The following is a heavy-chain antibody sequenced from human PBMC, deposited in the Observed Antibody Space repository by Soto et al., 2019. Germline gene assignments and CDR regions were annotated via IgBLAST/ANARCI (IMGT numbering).Heavy chain of an antibody. CDR1: GFTFSSYS. J-gene: IGHJ6*03. CDR3: ARDRGDSNYYYYYYMDV. V-gene: IGHV3-48*01. D-gene: IGHD4-4*01. Sequence: EVQLVESGGGLVQPGGSLRLSCAASGFTFSSYSMNWVRQAPGKGLEWVSYISSSSSTIYYADSVKGRFTISRDNAKNSLYLQMNSLRAEDTAVYYCARDRGDSNYYYYYYMDVWGKGTTVTVSS. CDR2: ISSSSSTI.